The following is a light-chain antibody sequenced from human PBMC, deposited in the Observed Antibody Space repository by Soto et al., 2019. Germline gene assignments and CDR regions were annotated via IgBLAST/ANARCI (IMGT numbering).Light chain of an antibody. J-gene: IGKJ5*01. V-gene: IGKV3-15*01. CDR3: QQYTNWPPNT. CDR1: QRVYSN. Sequence: EILMTQSPDTLSVSPGGSATLSCSASQRVYSNLAWYQQRPGQAPRLLIYGASTRATGVPARFSGRGSGTEFTLTISSLQSEDFAVGGGQQYTNWPPNTFGQGTRLEIK. CDR2: GAS.